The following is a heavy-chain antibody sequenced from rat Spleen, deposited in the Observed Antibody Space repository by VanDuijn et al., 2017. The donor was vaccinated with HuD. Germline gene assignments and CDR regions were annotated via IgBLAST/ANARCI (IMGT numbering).Heavy chain of an antibody. J-gene: IGHJ3*01. CDR2: IWGDGST. V-gene: IGHV2-1*01. D-gene: IGHD1-11*01. Sequence: QVQLKESGPGLVQSSQTLSLICTVSGFSLISHSVHWVRQPPGKGLEWMGGIWGDGSTKYNSALNSRLSISRDTTKSQVFLKMNSLQTENTVMYFGTRTYGGYTSHWFAYWGQGTLVTVSS. CDR3: TRTYGGYTSHWFAY. CDR1: GFSLISHS.